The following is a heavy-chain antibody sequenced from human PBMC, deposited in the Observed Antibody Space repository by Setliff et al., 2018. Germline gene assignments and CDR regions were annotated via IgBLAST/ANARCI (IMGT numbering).Heavy chain of an antibody. CDR3: ARESVVVVTTTNYYYYIDV. Sequence: SVKVSCRASGGAFSNYGITWVRQAPGQGLEWMGGIIPIFGTTTYAQKFLGRVTITTDESSSTGYMELSSLRSEDTAVYFCARESVVVVTTTNYYYYIDVWGEGTTVTVSS. V-gene: IGHV1-69*05. D-gene: IGHD2-21*02. J-gene: IGHJ6*03. CDR1: GGAFSNYG. CDR2: IIPIFGTT.